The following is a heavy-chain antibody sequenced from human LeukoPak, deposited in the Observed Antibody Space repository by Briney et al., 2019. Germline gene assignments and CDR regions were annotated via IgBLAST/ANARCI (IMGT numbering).Heavy chain of an antibody. J-gene: IGHJ3*02. Sequence: SETLSLTCTVSGGSITSSNYYWGWIRQPPGKGLEWIGSIYYSGATFYNPSLKSRVTISVDTSKNQFSLKLSSVTAADTAVYYCASADYDMAFDIWGQGTMVTVSS. V-gene: IGHV4-39*07. CDR1: GGSITSSNYY. CDR3: ASADYDMAFDI. D-gene: IGHD3-9*01. CDR2: IYYSGAT.